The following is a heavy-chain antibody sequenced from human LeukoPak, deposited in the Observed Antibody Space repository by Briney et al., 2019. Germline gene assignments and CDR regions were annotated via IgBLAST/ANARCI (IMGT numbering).Heavy chain of an antibody. J-gene: IGHJ4*02. V-gene: IGHV3-9*03. CDR2: ISWNSGSI. CDR3: AKDIAYCYDSSGYYDY. CDR1: GFTFDDYA. D-gene: IGHD3-22*01. Sequence: GGSLRLSCAASGFTFDDYAMHWVRQAPGKGLEWVSGISWNSGSIGYADSVKGRFTISRDNAKNSLYLQMNSLRAEDMALHYCAKDIAYCYDSSGYYDYWGQGTLVTVSS.